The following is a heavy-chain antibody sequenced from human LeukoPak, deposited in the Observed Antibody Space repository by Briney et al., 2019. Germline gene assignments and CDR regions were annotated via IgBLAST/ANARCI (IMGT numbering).Heavy chain of an antibody. CDR2: INPSGGST. D-gene: IGHD1-26*01. Sequence: GSSVKVSCKASGGTFSSYAISWVRQAPGQGLEWMGIINPSGGSTSYAQKFQGRVTMTRDTSTSTVYMELSSLRSEDTAVYYCARDSGSSDFDYWGQGTLVTVSS. J-gene: IGHJ4*02. CDR1: GGTFSSYA. CDR3: ARDSGSSDFDY. V-gene: IGHV1-46*01.